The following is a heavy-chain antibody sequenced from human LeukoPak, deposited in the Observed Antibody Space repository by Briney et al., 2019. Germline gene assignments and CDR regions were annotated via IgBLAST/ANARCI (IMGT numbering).Heavy chain of an antibody. V-gene: IGHV4-34*01. CDR1: GGSFSGYY. D-gene: IGHD5-18*01. CDR2: TNHSGST. J-gene: IGHJ4*02. Sequence: SETLSLTCAVYGGSFSGYYWSWIRQPPGKGLEWIGETNHSGSTNYNPSLKSRVTISVDTSRNQFSLKLSSVTAADTAVYYCARGGGIQLWYPFDYWGQGTLVTVSS. CDR3: ARGGGIQLWYPFDY.